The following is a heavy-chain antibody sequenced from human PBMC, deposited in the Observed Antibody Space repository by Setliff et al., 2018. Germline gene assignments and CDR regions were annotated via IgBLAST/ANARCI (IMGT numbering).Heavy chain of an antibody. Sequence: ASVKVSCKASGGTFSGYAFSWVRQAPGKGLEWVGWISSYNDVTTYAQRFQGRVTLTKDTSTSAAYMELRSLRSDDSAAYYCAISTLSICSGGSCPNAFDVWGQGTMVTVSS. D-gene: IGHD2-15*01. CDR2: ISSYNDVT. J-gene: IGHJ3*01. CDR1: GGTFSGYA. CDR3: AISTLSICSGGSCPNAFDV. V-gene: IGHV1-18*01.